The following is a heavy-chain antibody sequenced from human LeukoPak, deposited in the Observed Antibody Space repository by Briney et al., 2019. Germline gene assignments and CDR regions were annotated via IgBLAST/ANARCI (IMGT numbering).Heavy chain of an antibody. J-gene: IGHJ4*02. CDR1: GFTFSSYA. CDR3: AKLITYDFWSGHDY. V-gene: IGHV3-23*01. D-gene: IGHD3-3*01. Sequence: GGSLRLSCAASGFTFSSYAMSWARQAPGKGLEWVSAISGSGGSTYYADSVKGRFTISRDNSKDTLYLQMNSLRAEDTAVYYCAKLITYDFWSGHDYWGQGTLVTVSS. CDR2: ISGSGGST.